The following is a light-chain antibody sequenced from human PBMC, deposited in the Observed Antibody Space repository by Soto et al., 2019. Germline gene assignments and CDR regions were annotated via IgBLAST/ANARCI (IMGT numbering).Light chain of an antibody. Sequence: EIVMTQSPATLSVSPGERATLSCRASQSVSSNLAWYQQKPGQAPRLLIYGASTRATGIPARFSGSGSGTEFTLTIGSLQSEDCALYYCQQYNNWPGTFGQGSKADIK. J-gene: IGKJ1*01. CDR2: GAS. V-gene: IGKV3-15*01. CDR3: QQYNNWPGT. CDR1: QSVSSN.